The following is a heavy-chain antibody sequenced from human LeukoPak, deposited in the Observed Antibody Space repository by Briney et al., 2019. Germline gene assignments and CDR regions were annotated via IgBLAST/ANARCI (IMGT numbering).Heavy chain of an antibody. Sequence: SETLSLTCAVYGGSFSGYYWSWIRQPPGKGLEWIGEINHSGSTNYNPSLKSRVTISVDTSKNQFSLKLSSVTAADTAVYYCARGKRYFDWLWFDPWGQGTLVTVPS. CDR2: INHSGST. V-gene: IGHV4-34*01. J-gene: IGHJ5*02. D-gene: IGHD3-9*01. CDR1: GGSFSGYY. CDR3: ARGKRYFDWLWFDP.